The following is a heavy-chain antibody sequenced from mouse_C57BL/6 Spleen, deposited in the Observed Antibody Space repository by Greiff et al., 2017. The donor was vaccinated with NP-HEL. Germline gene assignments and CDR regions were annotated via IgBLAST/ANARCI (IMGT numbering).Heavy chain of an antibody. D-gene: IGHD2-4*01. Sequence: EVMLVESGGGLVQPKGSLKLSCAASGFSFNTYAMNWVRQAPGKGLEWVARIRSKSNNYATYYADSVKDRFTISRDDSESMLYLQMNNLKTEDTAMYYCVRHDYDYAWYFDVWGTGTTVTVSS. CDR2: IRSKSNNYAT. CDR1: GFSFNTYA. J-gene: IGHJ1*03. V-gene: IGHV10-1*01. CDR3: VRHDYDYAWYFDV.